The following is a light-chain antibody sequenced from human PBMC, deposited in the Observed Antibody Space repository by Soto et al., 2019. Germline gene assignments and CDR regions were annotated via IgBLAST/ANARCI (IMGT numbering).Light chain of an antibody. CDR3: SSYGGSNNYV. V-gene: IGLV2-8*01. CDR1: SSDVGGYNY. J-gene: IGLJ1*01. CDR2: EVS. Sequence: QSFLTQPPSASGSPGQSVPISCTGTSSDVGGYNYVSWYQQHPGQAPKLMIYEVSKRPSGVPDRFSGSKSGNTASLTVSGLQAEDEADYYCSSYGGSNNYVFGTGTKVTVL.